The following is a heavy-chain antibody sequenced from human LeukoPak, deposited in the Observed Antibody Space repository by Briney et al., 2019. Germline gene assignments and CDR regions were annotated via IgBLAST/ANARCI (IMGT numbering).Heavy chain of an antibody. V-gene: IGHV3-23*01. J-gene: IGHJ4*02. CDR3: AKDRRRGRGATFFGY. Sequence: GRSLRLSCAASGFTFSSYAMSWVRQAPGKGLEWVSAISGSGGSTYYADSVKGRFTISRDNSKNTLYLQMNSLRAEDTAVYYCAKDRRRGRGATFFGYWGQGTLVTVSS. CDR1: GFTFSSYA. D-gene: IGHD1-26*01. CDR2: ISGSGGST.